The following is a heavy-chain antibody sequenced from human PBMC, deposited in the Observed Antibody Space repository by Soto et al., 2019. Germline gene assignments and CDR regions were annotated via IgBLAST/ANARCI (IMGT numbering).Heavy chain of an antibody. CDR2: INHSGST. V-gene: IGHV4-34*01. J-gene: IGHJ5*02. D-gene: IGHD3-9*01. Sequence: QVQLQQWGAGLLKPSETLSLTCAVYGGSFSGYYWSWIRQPPGTGLEWIGEINHSGSTNYNPSLKSRVTISVDTSKNQFSLKLSSVTAADTAVYYCARGRILTGYYKTSTFDPWGQGTLVTVSS. CDR3: ARGRILTGYYKTSTFDP. CDR1: GGSFSGYY.